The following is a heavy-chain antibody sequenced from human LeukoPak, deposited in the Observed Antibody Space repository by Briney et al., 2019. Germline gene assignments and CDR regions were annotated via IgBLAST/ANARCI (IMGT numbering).Heavy chain of an antibody. CDR2: IRRKAYGGTT. J-gene: IGHJ4*02. CDR3: TRDTAARD. D-gene: IGHD2-2*01. Sequence: GGSLRLSCAASGFTFSSYSMNWVRQAPGKGLEWVGFIRRKAYGGTTEYAASVKGRFTISRDDSKSNAYLQMNSLKIEDTAVYYCTRDTAARDWGQGTLVTVSS. V-gene: IGHV3-49*04. CDR1: GFTFSSYS.